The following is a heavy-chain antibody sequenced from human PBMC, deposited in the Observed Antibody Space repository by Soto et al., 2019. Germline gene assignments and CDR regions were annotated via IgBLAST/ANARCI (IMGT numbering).Heavy chain of an antibody. CDR3: ARGPF. J-gene: IGHJ4*02. Sequence: EVQMVASGGGVVQPGGSLRLSCAASGFTFSDQWMSWVRQAPGKGLEWVANINPDGSAKSHVDSVEGRFTISRDNAKNSLYLQMNTLRVEETAVYYCARGPFWGQGTLVTVSS. CDR2: INPDGSAK. D-gene: IGHD3-3*02. V-gene: IGHV3-7*01. CDR1: GFTFSDQW.